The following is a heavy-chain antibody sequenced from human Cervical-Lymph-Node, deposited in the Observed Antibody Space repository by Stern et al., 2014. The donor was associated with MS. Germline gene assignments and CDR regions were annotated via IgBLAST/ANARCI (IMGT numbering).Heavy chain of an antibody. CDR3: AGAIGKYELLEAFDM. Sequence: QVQLQESGPGLVKPSQTLPLTCTVSGASIGGGDFYSSWIPPPPREGPGGVGGIYYSGTTYYKPSLKSRVTISLETSKNHFSLNLSSVTAADTAVYYCAGAIGKYELLEAFDMWGQGTKVTVSS. J-gene: IGHJ3*02. V-gene: IGHV4-30-4*01. CDR1: GASIGGGDFY. D-gene: IGHD2-2*01. CDR2: IYYSGTT.